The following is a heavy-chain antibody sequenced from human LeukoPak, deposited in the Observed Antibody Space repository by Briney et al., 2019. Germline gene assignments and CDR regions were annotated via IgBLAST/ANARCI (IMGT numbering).Heavy chain of an antibody. D-gene: IGHD3-10*01. Sequence: SETLSLTCTVSGGSISSGGYYWSWIRQPPGKGLEWIGYIYYSGSTYYNPSLKSRVTISVDTSKNQFSLKLSSVTAADTAVYYCARDRITMVRGVYNWFDPWGQGTLVTVSS. CDR3: ARDRITMVRGVYNWFDP. V-gene: IGHV4-61*08. CDR2: IYYSGST. J-gene: IGHJ5*02. CDR1: GGSISSGGYY.